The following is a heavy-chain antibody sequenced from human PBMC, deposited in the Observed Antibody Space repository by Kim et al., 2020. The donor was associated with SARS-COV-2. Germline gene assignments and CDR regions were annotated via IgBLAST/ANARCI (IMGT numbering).Heavy chain of an antibody. CDR3: AKYCSSTSCYAGADAFDI. D-gene: IGHD2-2*01. J-gene: IGHJ3*02. V-gene: IGHV3-23*01. CDR1: GFTFSSYA. Sequence: GGSLRLSCAASGFTFSSYAMSWVRQAPGKGLEWVSAISGSGGSTYYADSVKGRFTISRDNSKNTLYLQMNSLRAEDTAVYYCAKYCSSTSCYAGADAFDIWGQGTMVTVSS. CDR2: ISGSGGST.